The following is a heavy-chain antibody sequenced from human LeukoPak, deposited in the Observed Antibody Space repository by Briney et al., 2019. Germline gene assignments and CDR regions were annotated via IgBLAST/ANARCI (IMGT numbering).Heavy chain of an antibody. V-gene: IGHV3-53*01. CDR2: VYSGGTT. CDR1: GFTFSSYS. Sequence: GGSLRLSCAASGFTFSSYSMNWVRQAPGKGLEWVSVVYSGGTTYYADSVKGRFTISRDNSKNTLYLQMNSLRAEDTAVYYCARGGATSSWYSVWGQGTLVTVSS. J-gene: IGHJ4*02. CDR3: ARGGATSSWYSV. D-gene: IGHD6-13*01.